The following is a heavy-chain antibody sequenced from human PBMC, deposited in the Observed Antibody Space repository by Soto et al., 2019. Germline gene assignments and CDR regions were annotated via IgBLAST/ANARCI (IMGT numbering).Heavy chain of an antibody. Sequence: EVRLLESGGGLVKPGGSLRLSCATSGLTFSNYAMSWVRQAPGGGLEWVSSMSGSSSTTYYADPVRGRFTISRDRSKNKLNIQRSSRRAENTALYYCAKTQGGELTRVIASWGQGPLVTVSS. J-gene: IGHJ5*01. CDR2: MSGSSSTT. CDR1: GLTFSNYA. CDR3: AKTQGGELTRVIAS. D-gene: IGHD1-7*01. V-gene: IGHV3-23*01.